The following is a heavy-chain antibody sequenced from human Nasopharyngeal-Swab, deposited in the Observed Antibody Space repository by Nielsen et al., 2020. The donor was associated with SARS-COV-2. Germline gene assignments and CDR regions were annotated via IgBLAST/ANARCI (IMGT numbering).Heavy chain of an antibody. V-gene: IGHV3-7*04. Sequence: GESLKISCAASGFPFRNYYMTWVRQPPGKGLEWVANIKHDGSEKYYVDSVEGRFTISRDDAKNSLYLQMNSLRAEDTAVYYCARDGQQQLGDWYYYVDVWGNGTTVTVSS. CDR2: IKHDGSEK. CDR1: GFPFRNYY. D-gene: IGHD6-13*01. J-gene: IGHJ6*03. CDR3: ARDGQQQLGDWYYYVDV.